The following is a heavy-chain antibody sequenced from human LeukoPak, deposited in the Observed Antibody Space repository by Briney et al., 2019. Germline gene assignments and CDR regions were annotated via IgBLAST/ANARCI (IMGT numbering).Heavy chain of an antibody. CDR3: TRPYSSGWYGTFSI. CDR1: GGSITSYY. CDR2: VFHSGST. V-gene: IGHV4-59*01. J-gene: IGHJ3*02. D-gene: IGHD6-19*01. Sequence: PSETLSLTCTVSGGSITSYYWSWIRQPPGKGLEWIGHVFHSGSTNHNPSLKSRVTISVDTSKNQFSLKLSSVTAADTAVYYCTRPYSSGWYGTFSIWGQGTMVTVSS.